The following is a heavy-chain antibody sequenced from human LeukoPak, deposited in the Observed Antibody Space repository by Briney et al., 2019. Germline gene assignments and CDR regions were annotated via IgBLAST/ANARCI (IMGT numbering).Heavy chain of an antibody. CDR3: ARGFEEIGGWPNNWSDP. CDR2: ISAYNGNT. D-gene: IGHD6-19*01. Sequence: ASVKVSCKASGYTFTSYGISWVRQAPGQGLEWMGWISAYNGNTNYAQKLQGRVTMTTDTSTSTAYMELRSLRSDDTAVYYCARGFEEIGGWPNNWSDPWGQGTLVTVSS. CDR1: GYTFTSYG. V-gene: IGHV1-18*01. J-gene: IGHJ5*02.